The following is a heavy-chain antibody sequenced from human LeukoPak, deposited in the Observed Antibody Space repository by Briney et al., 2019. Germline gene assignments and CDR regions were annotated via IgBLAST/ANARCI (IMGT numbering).Heavy chain of an antibody. CDR2: IYYSGST. J-gene: IGHJ4*02. CDR3: ARSTHYYGSGPRFDY. V-gene: IGHV4-59*12. CDR1: GGSISSYY. D-gene: IGHD3-10*01. Sequence: SETLSLTCTVSGGSISSYYWSWIRQPPGKGLEWIGYIYYSGSTNYNPSLKSRVTISVDTSKNQFSLKLSSVTAADTAVYYCARSTHYYGSGPRFDYWGQGTLVTVSS.